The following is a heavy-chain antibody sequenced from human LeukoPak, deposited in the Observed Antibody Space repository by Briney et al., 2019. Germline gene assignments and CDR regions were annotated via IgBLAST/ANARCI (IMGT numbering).Heavy chain of an antibody. V-gene: IGHV3-7*01. CDR2: IKEDGSKR. CDR1: GFTFSTYW. CDR3: ARDSPFGGN. D-gene: IGHD1-26*01. J-gene: IGHJ4*02. Sequence: ETGGSLRLSCAASGFTFSTYWMSWIRQAPGKGLEWVANIKEDGSKRNYVDPVKGRFAISRDNAKNSLYLQMNSLRAEDTAVYYCARDSPFGGNWGQGTLVTVSS.